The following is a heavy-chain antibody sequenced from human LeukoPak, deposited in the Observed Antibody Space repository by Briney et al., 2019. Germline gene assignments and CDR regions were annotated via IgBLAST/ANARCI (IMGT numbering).Heavy chain of an antibody. CDR2: INAYNGDT. CDR3: ARTPGGSRTNWFDP. CDR1: GYTFTNYG. Sequence: ASVNVSCTASGYTFTNYGISWVRQAPGQGLEWMGWINAYNGDTNYAQKLQGRVTMTTDTSTSTAYMELRSLRSDDTAVYYCARTPGGSRTNWFDPWGQGTLVTVSS. J-gene: IGHJ5*02. D-gene: IGHD3-16*01. V-gene: IGHV1-18*01.